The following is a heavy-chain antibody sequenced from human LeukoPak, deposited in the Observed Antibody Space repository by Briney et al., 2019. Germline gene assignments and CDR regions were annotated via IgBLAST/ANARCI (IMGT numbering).Heavy chain of an antibody. CDR1: GYTFTTYW. CDR2: IYPGDSDT. D-gene: IGHD3-22*01. J-gene: IGHJ6*02. V-gene: IGHV5-51*01. Sequence: GESLKISCRGSGYTFTTYWIGWVRPMPGKGLEWMGIIYPGDSDTRYSPSFQGQVTISADKSISTAYLQWSSLKASDTAMYYCARTMTYYYDSSGSYYYYGMDVWGQGSTVTVSS. CDR3: ARTMTYYYDSSGSYYYYGMDV.